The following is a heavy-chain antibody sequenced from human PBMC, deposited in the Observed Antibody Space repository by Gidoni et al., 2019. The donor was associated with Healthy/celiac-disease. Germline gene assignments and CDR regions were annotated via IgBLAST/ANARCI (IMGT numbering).Heavy chain of an antibody. V-gene: IGHV3-30-3*01. Sequence: QVQLVESGGGVVQPGRSRRLSCAAAGFTFSSYALHWVRQAPGKGLEWVAVISYDGSNNYYADSVKGRFTISRDNSKNTLYLQMNSLRAEDTAVYYCAREGAYCSSTSCYFPGFWGQGTLVTVSS. CDR3: AREGAYCSSTSCYFPGF. CDR1: GFTFSSYA. CDR2: ISYDGSNN. J-gene: IGHJ4*02. D-gene: IGHD2-2*01.